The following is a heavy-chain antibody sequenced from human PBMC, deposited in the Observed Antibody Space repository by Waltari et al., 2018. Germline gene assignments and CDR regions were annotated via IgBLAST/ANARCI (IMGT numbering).Heavy chain of an antibody. D-gene: IGHD4-4*01. CDR1: GYSISSGYY. CDR3: ARHSREVTVTNIPEYAFDI. J-gene: IGHJ3*02. CDR2: IYHSGST. Sequence: QVQLQESGPGLVKPSETLSLTCAVSGYSISSGYYWGWLRQPPGKGLEWIGSIYHSGSTYYNPSLKSRVTISVDTSKNQFSLKLSSVTAADTAVYYCARHSREVTVTNIPEYAFDIWGQGTMVTVSS. V-gene: IGHV4-38-2*01.